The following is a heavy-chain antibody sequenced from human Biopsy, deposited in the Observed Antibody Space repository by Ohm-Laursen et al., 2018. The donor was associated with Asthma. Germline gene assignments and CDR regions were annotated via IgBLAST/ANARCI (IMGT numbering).Heavy chain of an antibody. CDR3: ARHWDWGSFFDY. CDR1: GGSMSSSSYY. D-gene: IGHD7-27*01. J-gene: IGHJ4*02. CDR2: ISYTGSA. V-gene: IGHV4-39*01. Sequence: TLSLTCLVSGGSMSSSSYYWGWIRQPPGKGLEWMGSISYTGSAYHNQSLKSRVTISVDTSKNHFSLKLSSVTAADTAVYYCARHWDWGSFFDYWGQGTPVTVSS.